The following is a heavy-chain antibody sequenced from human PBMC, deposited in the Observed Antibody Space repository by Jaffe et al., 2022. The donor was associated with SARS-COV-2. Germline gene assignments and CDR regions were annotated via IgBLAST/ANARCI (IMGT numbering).Heavy chain of an antibody. CDR2: IYWDDDK. Sequence: QITLKESGPTLVKPTQTLTLTCTFSGFSLSTSGVGVGWIRQPPGKALEWLALIYWDDDKRYSPSLIHRLTITKDTSKNQVVLTMTNMDPVDTATYYCTRTIYASGSLYYFDYWGQGTLVTVSS. CDR3: TRTIYASGSLYYFDY. CDR1: GFSLSTSGVG. V-gene: IGHV2-5*02. D-gene: IGHD3-10*01. J-gene: IGHJ4*02.